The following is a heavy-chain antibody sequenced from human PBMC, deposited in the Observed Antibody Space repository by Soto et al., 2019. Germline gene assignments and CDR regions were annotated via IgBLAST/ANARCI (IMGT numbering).Heavy chain of an antibody. D-gene: IGHD6-19*01. V-gene: IGHV3-30*18. Sequence: QVQLVESGGGVVQPGRSLRLSCAASGFTFSSYGMHWVRQAPGKGLEWVAVISYDGSNKYYADSVKGRFTISRDNSKNTLYLQMNSLRAEDTAVYYCAKDESVAGTIPGYWGQGTLVTVSS. J-gene: IGHJ4*02. CDR3: AKDESVAGTIPGY. CDR1: GFTFSSYG. CDR2: ISYDGSNK.